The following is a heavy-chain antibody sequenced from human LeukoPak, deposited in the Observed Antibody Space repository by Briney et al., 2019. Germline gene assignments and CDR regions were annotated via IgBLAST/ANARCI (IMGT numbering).Heavy chain of an antibody. CDR3: ARMTTVTIFDY. CDR2: XHYSGST. Sequence: SETLSLTCTVSXGXXXXXYXXXIRXXXXXXXEXIGYXHYSGSTNYNPSLXXRVTISVDTSKNQFSLKLSSVTAXDTAVYYCARMTTVTIFDYWGQGTLVTVSS. D-gene: IGHD4-17*01. V-gene: IGHV4-59*01. CDR1: XGXXXXXY. J-gene: IGHJ4*02.